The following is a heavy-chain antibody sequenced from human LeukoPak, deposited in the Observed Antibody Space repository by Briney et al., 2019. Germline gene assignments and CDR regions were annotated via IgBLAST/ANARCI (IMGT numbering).Heavy chain of an antibody. CDR2: IYYRGGA. V-gene: IGHV4-59*01. J-gene: IGHJ4*02. D-gene: IGHD6-6*01. CDR1: GGSISGYY. Sequence: SETLSLTCTVSGGSISGYYWSWIRQPPGKGLEWIGYIYYRGGAKYNPSLKSRVTISVDTSKNQFSLKLTSVTAADTAVYYCARDIGAARSDYWGQGTLVTVSS. CDR3: ARDIGAARSDY.